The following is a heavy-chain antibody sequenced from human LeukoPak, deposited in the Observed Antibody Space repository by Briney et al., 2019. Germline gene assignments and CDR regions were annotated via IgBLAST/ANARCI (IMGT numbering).Heavy chain of an antibody. CDR2: IVGSGVST. J-gene: IGHJ4*02. CDR3: AKWGDYDVLTGYYDSDY. CDR1: GFTFTNYA. V-gene: IGHV3-23*01. Sequence: PGGSLRLSCAASGFTFTNYAMSWVRLAPGKGLEWVSAIVGSGVSTYYADSVKGRFTISRDNSKDTLYLQMNSLRAEDTAVYYCAKWGDYDVLTGYYDSDYWGQGTRVTVSS. D-gene: IGHD3-9*01.